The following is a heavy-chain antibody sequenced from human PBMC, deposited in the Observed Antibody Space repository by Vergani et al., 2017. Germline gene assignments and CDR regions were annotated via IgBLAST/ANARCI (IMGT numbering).Heavy chain of an antibody. Sequence: QVQLVESGGGVVQPGRSLRLSCAASGFTFSSYGMHWVRLAPGKGLEWVAVIWYDGSNKNYADYVKGRFTISRDKSKNTLYLQMNSLRAEDTAVYYCAKIAADYYDSSGYYSNYWGQGTLVTVSS. CDR1: GFTFSSYG. V-gene: IGHV3-33*03. CDR2: IWYDGSNK. CDR3: AKIAADYYDSSGYYSNY. J-gene: IGHJ4*02. D-gene: IGHD3-22*01.